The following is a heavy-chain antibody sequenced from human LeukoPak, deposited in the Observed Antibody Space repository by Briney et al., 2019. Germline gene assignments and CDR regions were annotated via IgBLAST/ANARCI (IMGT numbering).Heavy chain of an antibody. CDR3: ARDLELSAVYYFDS. CDR2: ISSGSEK. J-gene: IGHJ4*02. D-gene: IGHD3-3*01. V-gene: IGHV3-30*04. CDR1: GFTFSIFP. Sequence: QPGRSLRLSCEASGFTFSIFPMHWVRQAPGKGLEWVALISSGSEKYYADSVKGRFTISRDHSKNMLYLQMNSLRADDTAVYYCARDLELSAVYYFDSWGQSPLVIVSS.